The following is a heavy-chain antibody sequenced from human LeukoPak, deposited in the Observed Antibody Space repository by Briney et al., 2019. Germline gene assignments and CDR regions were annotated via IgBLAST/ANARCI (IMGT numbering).Heavy chain of an antibody. J-gene: IGHJ4*02. Sequence: SETLSLTCTVSGGSISTSNYYWGWIRQPPGKGLEWIGSIYYSGSTYYNPSLKSRITISVDTSKNQFSLKLSSVTAADTAVYYCARQGYYDSSGYYSDPFDYWGQGTLVTVSS. V-gene: IGHV4-39*01. CDR3: ARQGYYDSSGYYSDPFDY. CDR1: GGSISTSNYY. CDR2: IYYSGST. D-gene: IGHD3-22*01.